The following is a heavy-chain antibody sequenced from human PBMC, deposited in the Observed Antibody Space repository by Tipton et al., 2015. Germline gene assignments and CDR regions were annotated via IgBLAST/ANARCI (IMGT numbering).Heavy chain of an antibody. CDR1: GGSISSSSYY. J-gene: IGHJ4*02. CDR2: SYYSGST. CDR3: ARVPFDYFDY. V-gene: IGHV4-31*03. Sequence: TLSLTCTVSGGSISSSSYYWSWSRQHPGKGLEWLGYSYYSGSTYYNPSLKSRLTISVDMSKNQFSLKLSSVTAADTAVYYCARVPFDYFDYWGQGILVTVSS.